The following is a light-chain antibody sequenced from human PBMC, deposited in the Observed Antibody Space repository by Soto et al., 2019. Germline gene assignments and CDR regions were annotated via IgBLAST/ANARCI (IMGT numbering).Light chain of an antibody. CDR3: SSYAASNNLGV. V-gene: IGLV2-8*01. CDR2: EVS. Sequence: QSALTQPPSASGSPGQSVTISCMGTSSDVGGYNYVSWYQQHPGKAPKLMIYEVSKLPSGVPDRFSGSKSGNTASLTVSGLQAEDEADYYCSSYAASNNLGVFGGGTKLTVL. J-gene: IGLJ2*01. CDR1: SSDVGGYNY.